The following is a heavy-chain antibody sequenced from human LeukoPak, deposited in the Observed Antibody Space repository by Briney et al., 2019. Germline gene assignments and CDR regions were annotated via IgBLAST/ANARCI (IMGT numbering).Heavy chain of an antibody. CDR3: ARGRLLWFGELYDFDY. CDR1: GFTFSSYA. D-gene: IGHD3-10*01. J-gene: IGHJ4*02. V-gene: IGHV3-7*01. Sequence: PGGSLRLSCAASGFTFSSYAMSWVRQAPGKGLEWVANIKQDGSEKYYVDSVKGRFTISRDNAKNSLYLQMNSLRAEDTAVYYCARGRLLWFGELYDFDYWGQGTLVTVSS. CDR2: IKQDGSEK.